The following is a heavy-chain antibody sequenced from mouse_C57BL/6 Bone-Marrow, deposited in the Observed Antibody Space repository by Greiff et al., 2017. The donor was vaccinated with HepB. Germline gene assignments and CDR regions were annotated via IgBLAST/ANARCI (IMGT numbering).Heavy chain of an antibody. V-gene: IGHV5-17*01. CDR2: ISSGSSTI. D-gene: IGHD2-4*01. CDR1: GFTFSDYG. CDR3: ARDDYDVSWFAY. J-gene: IGHJ3*01. Sequence: EVKLVESGGGLVKPGGSLKLSCAASGFTFSDYGMHWVRQAPEKGLEWVAYISSGSSTIYYADTVKGRFTISRDNAKNTLILQMTSLRSEDTAMYYCARDDYDVSWFAYWGQGTLVTVSA.